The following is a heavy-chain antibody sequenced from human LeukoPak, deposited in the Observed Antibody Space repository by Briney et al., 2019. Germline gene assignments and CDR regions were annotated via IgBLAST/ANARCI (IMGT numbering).Heavy chain of an antibody. Sequence: GGSLRLSCTASGFTFGDYAMSWVRQAPGKGLEWVGFIRSKAYGGTTEYAASVKGRFTISRDDSKSIAYLQMNSLKTEDTAVHYCTRDRYSFGYWGQGTLVTVSS. J-gene: IGHJ4*02. CDR3: TRDRYSFGY. D-gene: IGHD4-11*01. CDR1: GFTFGDYA. CDR2: IRSKAYGGTT. V-gene: IGHV3-49*04.